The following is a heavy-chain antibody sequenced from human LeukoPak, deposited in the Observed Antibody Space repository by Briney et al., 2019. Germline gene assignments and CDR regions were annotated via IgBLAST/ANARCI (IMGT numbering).Heavy chain of an antibody. CDR1: GFTVSSNY. J-gene: IGHJ4*02. Sequence: GGSLRLSCAASGFTVSSNYMSWVRQAPGKGLEWVSAITATSSSTYDADSVQGRFTISRDNSKNTLFLQMNSLRPEDTAIYYCAKAPVTTCSGAYCYPFDYWSQGTLVTVSS. D-gene: IGHD2-15*01. V-gene: IGHV3-23*01. CDR3: AKAPVTTCSGAYCYPFDY. CDR2: ITATSSST.